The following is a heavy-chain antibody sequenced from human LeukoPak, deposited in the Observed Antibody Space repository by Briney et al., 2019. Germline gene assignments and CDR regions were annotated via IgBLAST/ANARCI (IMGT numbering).Heavy chain of an antibody. D-gene: IGHD6-13*01. J-gene: IGHJ3*02. V-gene: IGHV1-18*01. CDR1: LYTFTSYG. CDR2: ISAYNGNT. Sequence: SLKVSCKASLYTFTSYGISWVRQAPGPGPEGMGWISAYNGNTNHIQKLQRTVTMTTDKSTSPAYTEPRCLRSHDTAVYYCARDIAQTYSSSWLYAFDIWGQGTMVTVSS. CDR3: ARDIAQTYSSSWLYAFDI.